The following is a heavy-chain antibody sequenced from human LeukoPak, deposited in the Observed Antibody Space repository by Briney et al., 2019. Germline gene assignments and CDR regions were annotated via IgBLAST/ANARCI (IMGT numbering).Heavy chain of an antibody. CDR3: AKRGSYFGGFDY. Sequence: GGSLRLSCAASGFTFSSYAMHWVRQAPGKGLEWVAVISYDGSNKYYADSVKGRFTISRDNSKNTLYLQMNSLRAEDTAVYYCAKRGSYFGGFDYWGQGTLLTVPS. CDR2: ISYDGSNK. CDR1: GFTFSSYA. J-gene: IGHJ4*02. V-gene: IGHV3-30*04. D-gene: IGHD3-10*01.